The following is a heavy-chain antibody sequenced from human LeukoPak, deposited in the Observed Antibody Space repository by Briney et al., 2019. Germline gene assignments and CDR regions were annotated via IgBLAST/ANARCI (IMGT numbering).Heavy chain of an antibody. CDR1: GFTFDDYA. J-gene: IGHJ6*02. Sequence: PGRSLRLSCAASGFTFDDYAMHWVRQAPGKGLEWVSGISWKSGSIGYADSVKGRFTISRDNAKISLYLQMSRLRAEDTALYYCAKDINRDSSSWYVVYGMDVWGQGTTVTVSS. CDR3: AKDINRDSSSWYVVYGMDV. CDR2: ISWKSGSI. V-gene: IGHV3-9*01. D-gene: IGHD6-13*01.